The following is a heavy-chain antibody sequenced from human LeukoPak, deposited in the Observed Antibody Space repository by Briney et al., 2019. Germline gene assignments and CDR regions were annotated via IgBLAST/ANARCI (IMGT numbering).Heavy chain of an antibody. D-gene: IGHD2-2*03. CDR1: GFTFSNHA. V-gene: IGHV3-30*04. Sequence: GGSLRLSCVTSGFTFSNHAMHWVRQGPGKGLEWEAVISDEGTSKFYADSVKGRFTIFRDNSKNTLFLQINSLRPEDTAMYYCARVDDLDAFDIWGQGTLVTVSS. J-gene: IGHJ3*02. CDR3: ARVDDLDAFDI. CDR2: ISDEGTSK.